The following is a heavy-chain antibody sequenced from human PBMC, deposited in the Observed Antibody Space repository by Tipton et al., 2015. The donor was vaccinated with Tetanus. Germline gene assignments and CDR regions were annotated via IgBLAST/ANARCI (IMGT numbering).Heavy chain of an antibody. J-gene: IGHJ6*03. D-gene: IGHD3-22*01. CDR2: IYKSGNT. V-gene: IGHV4-30-4*01. CDR3: ARVGYYYYYMDV. CDR1: GDSINSGDYY. Sequence: TLSLTCNVSGDSINSGDYYWSWIRQSPGEGLEWIGHIYKSGNTYYKPSLKSRVAISIDASKNQFSLKLNSMTAADTAVYYCARVGYYYYYMDVWGKGTTVTVSS.